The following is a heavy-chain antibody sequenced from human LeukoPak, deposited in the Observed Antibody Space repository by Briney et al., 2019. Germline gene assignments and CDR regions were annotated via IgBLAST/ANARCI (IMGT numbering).Heavy chain of an antibody. D-gene: IGHD3-3*01. V-gene: IGHV4-4*02. CDR2: IYHSGST. CDR1: GGSISSSNW. Sequence: PSGTLSLTCAVSGGSISSSNWWSWVRQPPGKGLEWIGEIYHSGSTNYNPSLKSRVTISVDKSKNQFSLKLSSVTAADTAVYYCARAIAGNYDFWSGYYDGNPEAYYFDYWGQGTLVTVSS. CDR3: ARAIAGNYDFWSGYYDGNPEAYYFDY. J-gene: IGHJ4*02.